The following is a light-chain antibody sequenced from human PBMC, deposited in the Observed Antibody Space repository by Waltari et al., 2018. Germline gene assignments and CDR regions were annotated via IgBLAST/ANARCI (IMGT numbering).Light chain of an antibody. CDR3: QMYVRLPVT. CDR1: QSVGRS. Sequence: LSCRASQSVGRSLVWYQQKPGRAPRLLIYGASIRATGIPDRFTGSGSGTDFSLTISRLEPEDSAVYYCQMYVRLPVTFGQGTKVEI. J-gene: IGKJ1*01. CDR2: GAS. V-gene: IGKV3-20*01.